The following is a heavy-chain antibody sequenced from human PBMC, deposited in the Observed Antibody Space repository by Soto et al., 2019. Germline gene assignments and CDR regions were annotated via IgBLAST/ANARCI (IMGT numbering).Heavy chain of an antibody. D-gene: IGHD6-13*01. CDR1: GGTFSSYA. Sequence: SVKVSFKASGGTFSSYAISWLRQAPGQGLEWMGGIIPIFGTANYAQKFQGRVTITADESTSTAYMELSSLRSEDTAVYYCARGRGYSSPNYYYYYGMDVWGQGTTVTVSS. J-gene: IGHJ6*02. V-gene: IGHV1-69*13. CDR3: ARGRGYSSPNYYYYYGMDV. CDR2: IIPIFGTA.